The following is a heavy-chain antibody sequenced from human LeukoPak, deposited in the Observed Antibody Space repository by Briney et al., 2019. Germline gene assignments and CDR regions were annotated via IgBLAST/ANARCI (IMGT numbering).Heavy chain of an antibody. V-gene: IGHV3-21*01. CDR3: AREGDSSNTTLDY. CDR1: GFTFSSYS. D-gene: IGHD6-13*01. J-gene: IGHJ4*02. CDR2: IRSSSSYI. Sequence: GGSLRLSCAASGFTFSSYSMNWLRQAPGKGLECVSSIRSSSSYIYYADSVKGRFTISRDNAKNSLYLQMNSLRAEDTAVYYCAREGDSSNTTLDYWGQGTLVTVSS.